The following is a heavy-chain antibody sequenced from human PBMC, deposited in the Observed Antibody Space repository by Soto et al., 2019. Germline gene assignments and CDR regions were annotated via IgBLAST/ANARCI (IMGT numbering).Heavy chain of an antibody. CDR1: GGSISSGGYY. Sequence: SETLSLTCTVSGGSISSGGYYWSWIRQHPGKGLEWIGYTYYSGSTHYNPSLKSRVTISVDTSKNQFSLKLSSVTAADTAVYYSARARGDYERYYYGMDVWGQGTTVTVSS. CDR3: ARARGDYERYYYGMDV. J-gene: IGHJ6*02. CDR2: TYYSGST. V-gene: IGHV4-31*03. D-gene: IGHD4-17*01.